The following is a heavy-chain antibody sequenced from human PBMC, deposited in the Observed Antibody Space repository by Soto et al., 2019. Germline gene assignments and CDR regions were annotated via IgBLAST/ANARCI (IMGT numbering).Heavy chain of an antibody. J-gene: IGHJ6*02. CDR3: ARGPSLNIVVARVIGMDV. CDR1: GGSFSGYY. CDR2: INHSGST. D-gene: IGHD2-2*01. V-gene: IGHV4-34*01. Sequence: TSETLSLTCAVYGGSFSGYYWSWIRQPPGKGLEWIGEINHSGSTNYNPSLKSRVTISVDTSKNQFSLKLSSVTAADTAVYYCARGPSLNIVVARVIGMDVWGQGTTVTVSS.